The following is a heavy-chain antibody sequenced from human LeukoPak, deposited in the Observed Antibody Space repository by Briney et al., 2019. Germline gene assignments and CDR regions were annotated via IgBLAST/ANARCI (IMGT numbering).Heavy chain of an antibody. CDR1: GFTFSSYW. Sequence: GGSLRLSCGVSGFTFSSYWMNWVRQAPGEGLEWVANIKQDGSDKYYVDSVKGRFTISRDNAKNSLYLQMNSLRAEDTAVYYCAIIPRAAAGPSARSPFHCWGQGTLVTVSS. CDR2: IKQDGSDK. V-gene: IGHV3-7*01. CDR3: AIIPRAAAGPSARSPFHC. D-gene: IGHD6-13*01. J-gene: IGHJ4*02.